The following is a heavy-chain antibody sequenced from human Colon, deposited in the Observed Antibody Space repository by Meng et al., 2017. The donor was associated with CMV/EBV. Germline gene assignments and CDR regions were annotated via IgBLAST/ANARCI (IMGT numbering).Heavy chain of an antibody. D-gene: IGHD3-10*01. V-gene: IGHV3-7*01. CDR1: GFTFSSYW. Sequence: GESLKISCAASGFTFSSYWMSWVRQAPGKGLEWVANIKQDGSEKYYVDSVKGRFTISRDNAKNSLYLQMNSLRAEDTAVYYCARDQGYGLGRYYYGMDVWGQGTTVTVSS. CDR2: IKQDGSEK. J-gene: IGHJ6*02. CDR3: ARDQGYGLGRYYYGMDV.